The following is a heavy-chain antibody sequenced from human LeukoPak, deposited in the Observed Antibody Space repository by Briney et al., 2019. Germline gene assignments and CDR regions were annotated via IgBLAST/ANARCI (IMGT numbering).Heavy chain of an antibody. CDR2: INHSGST. J-gene: IGHJ6*04. Sequence: PSETLSLTCAVYGESFSDYYWSWIRQPPGKGLEWIGEINHSGSTNCSPSLKSRVTISVNTSKDQFSLKLTSVTAADTAVYYCAELGITMIGGVWGKGTTVTISS. CDR3: AELGITMIGGV. V-gene: IGHV4-34*01. CDR1: GESFSDYY. D-gene: IGHD3-10*02.